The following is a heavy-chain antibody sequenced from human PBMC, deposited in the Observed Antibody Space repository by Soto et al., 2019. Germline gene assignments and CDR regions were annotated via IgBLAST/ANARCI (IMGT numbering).Heavy chain of an antibody. Sequence: QITLKESGPTLVQPTQTLTLTCTFSGFSLSTSGLGVGWIRQPPGKTLECLAIIYWDDDKRYSPSLKSRLTITKDTSKNQLVLTLTNIDPVDTATYFCAHRQRYSTNWDEGWFDPWGQGTLVTVSS. D-gene: IGHD6-13*01. V-gene: IGHV2-5*02. CDR2: IYWDDDK. CDR3: AHRQRYSTNWDEGWFDP. CDR1: GFSLSTSGLG. J-gene: IGHJ5*02.